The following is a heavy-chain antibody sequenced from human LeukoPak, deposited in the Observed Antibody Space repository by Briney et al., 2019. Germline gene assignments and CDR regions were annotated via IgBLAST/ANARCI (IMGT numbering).Heavy chain of an antibody. J-gene: IGHJ4*02. CDR3: ATSIHGDYLY. V-gene: IGHV1-46*01. D-gene: IGHD4-17*01. CDR1: GYTFTNYY. Sequence: ASVKVSCKASGYTFTNYYMHWGRQAPGQGLEWMGIINPSGGNTNYAQKFQGRVTMTEDTSTDTAYMELSSLRSEDTAVYYCATSIHGDYLYWGQGTLVTVSS. CDR2: INPSGGNT.